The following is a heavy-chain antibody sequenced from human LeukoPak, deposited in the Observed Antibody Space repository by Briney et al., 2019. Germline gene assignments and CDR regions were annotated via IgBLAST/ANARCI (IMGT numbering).Heavy chain of an antibody. V-gene: IGHV1-8*01. CDR3: ARGKDYYGSGNSLDY. D-gene: IGHD3-10*01. J-gene: IGHJ4*02. CDR2: MNPNSGNT. CDR1: RYTFTSYD. Sequence: ASVKVSCKASRYTFTSYDINWVRQATGQGLEWMGWMNPNSGNTDYAQKFQDRVTMTRNTSISTAYMELSSLRSEDTALYYCARGKDYYGSGNSLDYRGQGTLVTVSS.